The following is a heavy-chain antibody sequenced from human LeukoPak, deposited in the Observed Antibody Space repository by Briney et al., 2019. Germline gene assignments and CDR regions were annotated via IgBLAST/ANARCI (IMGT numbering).Heavy chain of an antibody. CDR1: GGSISSGSYY. D-gene: IGHD3-22*01. CDR3: ARGFYYYDSSGYFDPGFDY. Sequence: PSETLFLTCTVSGGSISSGSYYWSWIRQPAGKGLEWIGRIYTSGGTNYNPSLKSRVTISVDTSKNQFSLKLSSVTAADTAVYYCARGFYYYDSSGYFDPGFDYWGQGTLVTVSS. V-gene: IGHV4-61*02. CDR2: IYTSGGT. J-gene: IGHJ4*02.